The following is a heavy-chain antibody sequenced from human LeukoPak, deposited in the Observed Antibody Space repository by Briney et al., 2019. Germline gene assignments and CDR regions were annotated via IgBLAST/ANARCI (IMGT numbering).Heavy chain of an antibody. J-gene: IGHJ3*02. CDR2: IDTAGDT. CDR1: GFTFSTYD. D-gene: IGHD6-25*01. CDR3: ARVLTARSGGYDAFDM. Sequence: PGGSLRLSCAASGFTFSTYDMHWVRHATGKGLEWVSAIDTAGDTYYPGSVKGRFTVSRENAKNSLYLQMNSLRAGDTAVYYCARVLTARSGGYDAFDMWGQGTMVTVSS. V-gene: IGHV3-13*01.